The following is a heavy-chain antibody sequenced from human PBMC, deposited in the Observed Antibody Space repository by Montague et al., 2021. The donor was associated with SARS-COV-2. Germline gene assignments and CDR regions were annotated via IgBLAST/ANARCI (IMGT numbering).Heavy chain of an antibody. Sequence: SLRLSCAASGFAFSNYAMSWVRQAPGKGLEWVSAITGSGFNTSSADSMKGRFTIFRDKSRSTLYLQISSLRAEDTAVYYCSRQNWNDGGDYGGQGTLVTVSS. J-gene: IGHJ4*02. CDR2: ITGSGFNT. CDR3: SRQNWNDGGDY. D-gene: IGHD1-1*01. CDR1: GFAFSNYA. V-gene: IGHV3-23*01.